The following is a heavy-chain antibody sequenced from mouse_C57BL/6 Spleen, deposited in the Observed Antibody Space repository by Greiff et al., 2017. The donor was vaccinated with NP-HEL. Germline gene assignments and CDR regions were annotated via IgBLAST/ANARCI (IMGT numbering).Heavy chain of an antibody. Sequence: QVQLQQPGAELVKPGASVKLSCKASGYTFTSYWMHWVKQRPGQGLEWIGMIHPNSGSTNYNEKFKSKATLTVDKSSSTAYMQLSSLTSEDSAVYYCASWEDYGSGGYWGQGTTLTVSS. D-gene: IGHD1-1*01. J-gene: IGHJ2*01. CDR2: IHPNSGST. V-gene: IGHV1-64*01. CDR3: ASWEDYGSGGY. CDR1: GYTFTSYW.